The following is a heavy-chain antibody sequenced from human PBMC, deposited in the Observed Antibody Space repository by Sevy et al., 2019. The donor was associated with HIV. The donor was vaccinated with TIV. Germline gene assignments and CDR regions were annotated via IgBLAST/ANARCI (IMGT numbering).Heavy chain of an antibody. CDR3: ARDPFSKADY. CDR1: GFTFSSYW. J-gene: IGHJ4*02. V-gene: IGHV3-7*01. Sequence: GGSLRLSCAGSGFTFSSYWMSWVRQAPGKGLEWVANINQDGSGMNYVDSVKGRFTISRDNAKNSLYLQMNSLRAEDTAVYYCARDPFSKADYWGQGTLVTVSS. CDR2: INQDGSGM. D-gene: IGHD4-4*01.